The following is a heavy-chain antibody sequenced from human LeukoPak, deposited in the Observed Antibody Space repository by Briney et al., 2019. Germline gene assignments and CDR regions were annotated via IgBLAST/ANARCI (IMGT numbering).Heavy chain of an antibody. J-gene: IGHJ4*02. V-gene: IGHV3-23*01. CDR3: AKLGNSNPLRLPFDY. D-gene: IGHD4-23*01. CDR1: GFTFSSYA. Sequence: GGSLRLSCAASGFTFSSYAMSWVRQAPGKGLEWVSTITGTGGSTYYADSVRGRFTISRDNSKNTLYLQMNSLRAEDTAVYYCAKLGNSNPLRLPFDYWARELWSPSPQ. CDR2: ITGTGGST.